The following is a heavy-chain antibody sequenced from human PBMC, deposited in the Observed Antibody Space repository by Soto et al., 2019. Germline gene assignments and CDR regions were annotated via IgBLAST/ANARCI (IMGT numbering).Heavy chain of an antibody. CDR3: AGGRIVVAGSSAYYSMDV. CDR2: IIPVFGII. D-gene: IGHD6-19*01. Sequence: QVHLLLQSGAEVKKPGSSVKVACKASGGNPSNSAISWVRQAPGQGLEWMGGIIPVFGIISHAQNFQGRVTITADESTSTAYMELSSLIAEDTAVYFCAGGRIVVAGSSAYYSMDVWGQGTTVTVSS. V-gene: IGHV1-69*01. J-gene: IGHJ6*02. CDR1: GGNPSNSA.